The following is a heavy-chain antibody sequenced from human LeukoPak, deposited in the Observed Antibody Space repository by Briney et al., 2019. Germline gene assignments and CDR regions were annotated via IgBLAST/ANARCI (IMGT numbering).Heavy chain of an antibody. Sequence: SETLSLTCTVPGGSISSYYWNWIRQPAGKGLEWIGRVYTSESTNYNPSLKSRVTMSVDTSKNQVSLKLSSVTAADTAVYYCARDPPFVEGYFDYWGQGILVTVSS. D-gene: IGHD2-15*01. CDR2: VYTSEST. J-gene: IGHJ4*02. CDR3: ARDPPFVEGYFDY. V-gene: IGHV4-4*07. CDR1: GGSISSYY.